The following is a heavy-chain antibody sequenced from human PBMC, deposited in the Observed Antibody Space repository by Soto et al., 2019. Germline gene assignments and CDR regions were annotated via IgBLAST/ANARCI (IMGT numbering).Heavy chain of an antibody. CDR1: GGSISSGDYY. CDR2: IYYSGST. D-gene: IGHD3-9*01. V-gene: IGHV4-30-4*08. J-gene: IGHJ4*02. CDR3: AGEVGGLTTRKLWEY. Sequence: SETLSLTCTVSGGSISSGDYYWSWIRQPPGKGLEWFGYIYYSGSTHYNPSLKSRVTISVDTSKTRFSLKLSSVTAADTAVYYCAGEVGGLTTRKLWEYWGQGPLVTAPQ.